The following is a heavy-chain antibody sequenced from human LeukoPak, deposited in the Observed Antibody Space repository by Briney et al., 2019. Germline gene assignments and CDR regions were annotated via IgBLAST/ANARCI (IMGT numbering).Heavy chain of an antibody. CDR3: ARESGGYYDSFDY. J-gene: IGHJ4*02. CDR1: GGTFSSYA. CDR2: IIPILGIA. D-gene: IGHD3-22*01. V-gene: IGHV1-69*04. Sequence: ASVKVSCKASGGTFSSYAISWVRQAPGQGLEWMGRIIPILGIANYAQKFQGRVTMTRSTSISTAYMELSSLRSEDTAVYYCARESGGYYDSFDYWGQGTLVTVSS.